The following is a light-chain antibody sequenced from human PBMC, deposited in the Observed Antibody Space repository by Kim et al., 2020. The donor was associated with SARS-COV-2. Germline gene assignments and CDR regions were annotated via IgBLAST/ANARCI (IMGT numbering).Light chain of an antibody. CDR1: SSDVGGYNY. V-gene: IGLV2-11*03. CDR3: CSYAGSSSLV. J-gene: IGLJ3*02. Sequence: GPSDTISSTGTSSDVGGYNYVSWYQQHPGKAPKLMTYGVTERPSGVPDRFSGSKSGNTASLTISGLQAEDEADYYCCSYAGSSSLVFGGGTKVTVL. CDR2: GVT.